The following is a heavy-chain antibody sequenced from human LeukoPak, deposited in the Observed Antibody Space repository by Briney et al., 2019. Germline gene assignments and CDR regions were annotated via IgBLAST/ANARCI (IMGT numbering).Heavy chain of an antibody. J-gene: IGHJ4*02. CDR3: VPHTYGSGSPLFDY. CDR1: GLTFSSYW. CDR2: IKQDGSEK. D-gene: IGHD3-10*01. Sequence: GGSLRLSCAASGLTFSSYWMSWVRQAPGKGLEWVANIKQDGSEKYYVDSVKGRFTISRDNAKNSVYLQMNNLRAEDTAVYYCVPHTYGSGSPLFDYWGQGTLVTVSS. V-gene: IGHV3-7*01.